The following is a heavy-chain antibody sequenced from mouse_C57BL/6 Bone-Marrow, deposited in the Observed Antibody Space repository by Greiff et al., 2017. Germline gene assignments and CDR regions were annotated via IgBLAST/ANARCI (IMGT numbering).Heavy chain of an antibody. CDR2: INYDGSST. CDR3: ARDPVYYAMDY. CDR1: GFTFSDYY. Sequence: EVKLVESEGGLVQPGSSMKLSCTASGFTFSDYYMAWVRQVPEKGLEWVANINYDGSSTYYLDSLKSRFIISRDNAKNILYLQMSSLKSEDTATYYCARDPVYYAMDYWGQGTSVTVSA. V-gene: IGHV5-16*01. J-gene: IGHJ4*01.